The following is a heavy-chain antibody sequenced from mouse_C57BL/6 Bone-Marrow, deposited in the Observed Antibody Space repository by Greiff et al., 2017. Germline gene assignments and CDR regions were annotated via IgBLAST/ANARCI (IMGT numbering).Heavy chain of an antibody. V-gene: IGHV1-61*01. J-gene: IGHJ1*03. Sequence: QVQLQQPGAELVRPGSSVKLSCKASGYTFTSYWMDWVKQRPGQGLEWIGNIYPSDSEKHYNQKFKDKATLTVDKSSSTAYMQLSSLTSEDSAVYYGARRYITTVDGYFDVWGTGTTVTVSS. CDR3: ARRYITTVDGYFDV. CDR2: IYPSDSEK. D-gene: IGHD1-1*01. CDR1: GYTFTSYW.